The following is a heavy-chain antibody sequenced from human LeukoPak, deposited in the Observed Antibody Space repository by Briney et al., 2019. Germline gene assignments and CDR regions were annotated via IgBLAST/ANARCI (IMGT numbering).Heavy chain of an antibody. CDR2: IKSKTDGGTT. CDR3: TTDPANCSGGSCYSDPLDY. CDR1: GFTFSNAW. V-gene: IGHV3-15*07. Sequence: GSLRLSCAASGFTFSNAWMNWVRQAPGKGLEWVGRIKSKTDGGTTDYAAPVKGRFTISRDYSKNTLYLQMNSLKTEDTAVYYCTTDPANCSGGSCYSDPLDYWGQGTLVTVSS. D-gene: IGHD2-15*01. J-gene: IGHJ4*02.